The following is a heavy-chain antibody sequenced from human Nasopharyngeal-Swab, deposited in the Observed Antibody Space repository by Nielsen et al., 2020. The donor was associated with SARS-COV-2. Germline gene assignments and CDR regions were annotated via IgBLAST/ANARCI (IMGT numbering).Heavy chain of an antibody. J-gene: IGHJ6*02. D-gene: IGHD3-3*01. CDR3: ARDSSSAYDFWSGYYAPNDYYYYYGMDV. V-gene: IGHV3-21*01. CDR2: ISSSSSYI. Sequence: LSLTCAASGFTFSSYSMNWVRQAPGKGLEWVSSISSSSSYIYYADSVKGRFTISRDNAKNSLYLQMNSLRAEDTAVYYCARDSSSAYDFWSGYYAPNDYYYYYGMDVWGQGTTVTVSS. CDR1: GFTFSSYS.